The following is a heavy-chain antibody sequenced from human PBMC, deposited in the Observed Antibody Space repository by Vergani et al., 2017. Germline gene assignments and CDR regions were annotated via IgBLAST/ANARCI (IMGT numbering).Heavy chain of an antibody. D-gene: IGHD3-22*01. CDR3: ARDAPYYDSSGYHDY. CDR1: GYTFTSYG. J-gene: IGHJ4*02. CDR2: ISAYNGNT. Sequence: QVQLVQSGAEVKKPGASVKVSCKASGYTFTSYGISWVRQAPGQGLEWMGWISAYNGNTNDAQKLQGRVTMTTDTSTSTAYMELRSLRSDDTAVYYCARDAPYYDSSGYHDYWGQGTLVTVSS. V-gene: IGHV1-18*01.